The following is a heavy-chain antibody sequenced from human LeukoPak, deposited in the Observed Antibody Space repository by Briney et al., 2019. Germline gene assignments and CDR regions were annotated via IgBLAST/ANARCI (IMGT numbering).Heavy chain of an antibody. CDR2: INHSGST. CDR1: GGSFSGYY. J-gene: IGHJ5*02. Sequence: SETLSLTCAVYGGSFSGYYCSWIRQPPGKGLEWIGEINHSGSTNYNPSLKSRVTISVDTSKNQFSLKLSSVTAADTAVYYCARGSDFDPWGQGTLVTVSS. CDR3: ARGSDFDP. V-gene: IGHV4-34*01.